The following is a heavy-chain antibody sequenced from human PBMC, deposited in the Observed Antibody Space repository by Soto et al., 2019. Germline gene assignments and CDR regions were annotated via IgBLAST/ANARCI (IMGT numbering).Heavy chain of an antibody. D-gene: IGHD1-1*01. CDR2: IIPILGIA. CDR3: ASQLYLRSQVMDV. V-gene: IGHV1-69*02. J-gene: IGHJ6*02. Sequence: QVQLVQSGAEVKKPGSSVKVSCKASGGTFSSYTISWLRQAPGQGLEWMGRIIPILGIANYAQKFQGRVTITADKSTSTAYMELSSLRSEDTAVYYCASQLYLRSQVMDVWGQGTTVTVSS. CDR1: GGTFSSYT.